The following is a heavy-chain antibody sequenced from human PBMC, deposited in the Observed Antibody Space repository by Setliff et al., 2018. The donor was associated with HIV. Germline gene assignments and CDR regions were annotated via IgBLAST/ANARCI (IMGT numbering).Heavy chain of an antibody. J-gene: IGHJ3*02. Sequence: PSETLSLTCTVSGGSISSSSYYRGWIRQPPGKGLEWIGSIYYSGSTYYNPSLKSRVTISVDTSKNQFSLKLSSVTAADTAVYYCARGVTDGYSYGNDAFDIWGQGTMVTVS. CDR3: ARGVTDGYSYGNDAFDI. CDR2: IYYSGST. D-gene: IGHD5-18*01. CDR1: GGSISSSSYY. V-gene: IGHV4-39*01.